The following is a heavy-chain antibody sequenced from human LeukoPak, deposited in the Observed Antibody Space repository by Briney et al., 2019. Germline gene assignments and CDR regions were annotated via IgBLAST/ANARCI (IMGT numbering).Heavy chain of an antibody. J-gene: IGHJ4*02. V-gene: IGHV5-51*01. CDR1: GYNFSTYW. CDR3: ARGLFGYSGYDSLFEW. Sequence: GESLKISCKGSGYNFSTYWIGWVRQMPGKGLEWMGIIYPGDSDTRYSPSFQGQVTISADKSISTAYLQWSSLKASGTAMYFCARGLFGYSGYDSLFEWWGQGTLVTVSS. D-gene: IGHD5-12*01. CDR2: IYPGDSDT.